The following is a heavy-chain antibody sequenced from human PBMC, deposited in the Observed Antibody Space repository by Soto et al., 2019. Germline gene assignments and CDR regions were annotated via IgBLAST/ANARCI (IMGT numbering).Heavy chain of an antibody. Sequence: ASVKVSCKASGYTFTTYYMHWVRQAPGQGLEWMGVINPSGRSTTYAQKFQGRVTVTRDTSTSTVYMELSSLRSEDMAVYYCARTDSSYDMDVWGQGTTVTVSS. CDR2: INPSGRST. CDR3: ARTDSSYDMDV. V-gene: IGHV1-46*01. D-gene: IGHD6-13*01. CDR1: GYTFTTYY. J-gene: IGHJ6*02.